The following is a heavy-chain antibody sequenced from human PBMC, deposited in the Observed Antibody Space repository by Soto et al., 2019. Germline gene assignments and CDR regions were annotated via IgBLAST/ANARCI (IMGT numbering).Heavy chain of an antibody. D-gene: IGHD3-16*01. CDR2: IHYSGST. CDR1: GDSISSSDYY. V-gene: IGHV4-39*01. CDR3: ARHLYVTFDY. Sequence: QLQLQESGPGLVKPSETLSLTCTVSGDSISSSDYYWGWIRQPPGKGLEWIGSIHYSGSTYYNPPLKSRVTISGDTSKNQFSLRLRSVTAADTAVYYCARHLYVTFDYWGQGTLVTVSS. J-gene: IGHJ4*02.